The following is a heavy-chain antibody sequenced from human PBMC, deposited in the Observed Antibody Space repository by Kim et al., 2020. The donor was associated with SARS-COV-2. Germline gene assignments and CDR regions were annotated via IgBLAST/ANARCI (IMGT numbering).Heavy chain of an antibody. V-gene: IGHV3-23*01. CDR1: GFTFSSYA. D-gene: IGHD3-3*01. Sequence: GGSLRLSCAASGFTFSSYAMSWVRQAPGKGLEWVSAISGSGGSTYYADSVKGRFTISRDNSKNTLYLQMNSLRAEDTAVYYCAKVGYDFWSGYSAIDAFDIWGQGTMVTVSS. J-gene: IGHJ3*02. CDR2: ISGSGGST. CDR3: AKVGYDFWSGYSAIDAFDI.